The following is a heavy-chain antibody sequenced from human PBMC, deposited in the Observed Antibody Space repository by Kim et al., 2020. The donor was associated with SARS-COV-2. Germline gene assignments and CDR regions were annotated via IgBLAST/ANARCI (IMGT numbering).Heavy chain of an antibody. J-gene: IGHJ6*02. Sequence: KGRFTISRDNSKNTLYLQMNSLRAEDTAVYYCARDSRITNSYYYYYGMDVWGQGTTVTVSS. D-gene: IGHD3-3*01. CDR3: ARDSRITNSYYYYYGMDV. V-gene: IGHV3-30*07.